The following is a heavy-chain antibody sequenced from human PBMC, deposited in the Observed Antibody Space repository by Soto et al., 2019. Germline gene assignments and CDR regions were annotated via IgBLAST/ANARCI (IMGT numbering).Heavy chain of an antibody. Sequence: QVQLVQSGAEVKKPGSSVKVSCKASGGTFSSYAISRVRQAPGQGLEWMGGIIPIFGTANYAQKFQGRVTITADESTSTAYMELSSLRSEDTAVYYCARGRAGGQLRYYYGMDVWGQGTTVTVSS. CDR2: IIPIFGTA. CDR3: ARGRAGGQLRYYYGMDV. D-gene: IGHD6-6*01. V-gene: IGHV1-69*01. J-gene: IGHJ6*02. CDR1: GGTFSSYA.